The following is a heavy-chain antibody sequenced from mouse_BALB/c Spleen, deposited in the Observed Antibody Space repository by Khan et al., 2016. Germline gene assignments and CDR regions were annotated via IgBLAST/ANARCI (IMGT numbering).Heavy chain of an antibody. CDR2: INRNGGST. CDR1: GFTFSTYG. CDR3: ARDRDYYGSSFAMDY. V-gene: IGHV5-6-3*01. J-gene: IGHJ4*01. Sequence: EVELVESGGGLVQPGGSLKLSCAASGFTFSTYGMSWVRQTPDKRLELVATINRNGGSTYYPDSEKGRFTISRDNGKNTLYLQMSSLKSEDSAMYYCARDRDYYGSSFAMDYWGQGTSVTVSS. D-gene: IGHD1-1*01.